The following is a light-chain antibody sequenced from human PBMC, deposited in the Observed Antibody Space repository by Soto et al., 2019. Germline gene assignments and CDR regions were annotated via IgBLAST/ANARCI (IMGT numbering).Light chain of an antibody. J-gene: IGLJ3*02. CDR1: GSDIGNYNL. CDR2: EVN. CDR3: CSYAGSSLWM. V-gene: IGLV2-23*02. Sequence: QSALTQPAAVSGSLGQSITISCSGSGSDIGNYNLVSWYQQQPGKVPRLIIYEVNKGPSGVSNRFSGSKSGNTASLTIADLQPDDECLYYCCSYAGSSLWMFGGGTKLTVL.